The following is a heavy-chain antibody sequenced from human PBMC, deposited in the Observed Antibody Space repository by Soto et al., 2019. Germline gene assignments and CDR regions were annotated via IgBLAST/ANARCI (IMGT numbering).Heavy chain of an antibody. CDR3: ARGKRVTMVRGVTYYYYVIDV. CDR1: GGSFSGYY. V-gene: IGHV4-34*01. J-gene: IGHJ6*04. D-gene: IGHD3-10*01. CDR2: INHSGST. Sequence: SETLSLTCAVYGGSFSGYYWSWIRQPPGKGLEWIGEINHSGSTNYNPSLKSRVTISVDTSKNQFSLKLSSVTAADTAVYYCARGKRVTMVRGVTYYYYVIDVWGKGTTVTGSS.